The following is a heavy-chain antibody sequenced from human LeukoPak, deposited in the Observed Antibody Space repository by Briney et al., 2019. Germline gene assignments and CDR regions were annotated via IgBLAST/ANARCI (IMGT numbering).Heavy chain of an antibody. V-gene: IGHV3-9*03. CDR2: ISWNSCSI. CDR3: AKDGHSSSWYGEYNWFDP. J-gene: IGHJ5*02. CDR1: GFTFDDYA. Sequence: GGSLRLSCAASGFTFDDYAMHWVRQPSGKGLEWVSGISWNSCSIGYGDSVKHRFTISRDNATNSLYLQMNSLRAEDMALYYCAKDGHSSSWYGEYNWFDPWGQGTLVTVSS. D-gene: IGHD6-13*01.